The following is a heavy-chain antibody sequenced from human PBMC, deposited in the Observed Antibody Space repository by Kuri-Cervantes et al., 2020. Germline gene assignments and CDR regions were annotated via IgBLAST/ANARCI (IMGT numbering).Heavy chain of an antibody. J-gene: IGHJ4*02. V-gene: IGHV4-34*01. D-gene: IGHD1-26*01. CDR3: ARQGGAPPPRGDFFDY. Sequence: SETLSLTCAVYGESLSVYYWSWIRQPPGKGLEWIGEINHSGSTYYNPSLKRRVTISVDTSKNQFSLRLISVTAADTAVYYCARQGGAPPPRGDFFDYWGQGTLVTVSS. CDR1: GESLSVYY. CDR2: INHSGST.